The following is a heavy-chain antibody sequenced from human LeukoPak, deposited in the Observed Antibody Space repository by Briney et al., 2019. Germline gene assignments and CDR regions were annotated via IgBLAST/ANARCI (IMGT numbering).Heavy chain of an antibody. D-gene: IGHD5-12*01. CDR2: ISSSGTTI. V-gene: IGHV3-48*03. CDR1: GFTFSSYE. Sequence: PGGSLRLSCAASGFTFSSYEMHWVRQAPGKGLEWVADISSSGTTIYYADSVKGRFTISRDNAKNSLYLQMNSLRAEDTAVYYCARLLVATPGVDPWGQRTLVTVSS. J-gene: IGHJ5*02. CDR3: ARLLVATPGVDP.